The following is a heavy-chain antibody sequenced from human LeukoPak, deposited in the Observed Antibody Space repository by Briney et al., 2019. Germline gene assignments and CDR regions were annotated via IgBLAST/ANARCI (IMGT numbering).Heavy chain of an antibody. CDR1: GGSFSGYY. V-gene: IGHV4-34*01. J-gene: IGHJ6*02. D-gene: IGHD3-10*01. CDR2: INHSGST. CDR3: ARVYYGSGSYYYYYYGMDV. Sequence: PSETPSLTCAVYGGSFSGYYWSWIRQPPGKGLEWIGEINHSGSTNYNPSLTRRVTISVDTSKNQFSLKLSSVTAADTAVDYGARVYYGSGSYYYYYYGMDVWGQGTTVTVSS.